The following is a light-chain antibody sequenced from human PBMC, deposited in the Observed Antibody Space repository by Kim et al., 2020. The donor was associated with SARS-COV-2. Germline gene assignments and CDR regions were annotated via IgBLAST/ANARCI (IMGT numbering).Light chain of an antibody. J-gene: IGLJ2*01. CDR3: SSYTSSNILL. CDR1: RSDVGDYNI. V-gene: IGLV2-14*01. CDR2: EVT. Sequence: GQPSPISCTGTRSDVGDYNIVSWYQQHPGTAPKLMIYEVTKRPSGVSNRFSGSKSGNTASLTISGLQAEDEADYYCSSYTSSNILLFGGGTQLTVL.